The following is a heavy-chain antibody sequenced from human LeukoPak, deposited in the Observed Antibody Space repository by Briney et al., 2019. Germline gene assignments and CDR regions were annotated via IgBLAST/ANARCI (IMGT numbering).Heavy chain of an antibody. J-gene: IGHJ4*02. D-gene: IGHD3-10*01. CDR2: ISAYNGNS. CDR3: ARESQYYYGSGSYSFLDY. Sequence: GASVKVSCKASGYAFTNFGVSWVRQAPGQGLEWMGWISAYNGNSNYAQKLQGRVTMTTDTSTSTAYMELRSLRSDDTAVYYCARESQYYYGSGSYSFLDYWGQGTLVTVSS. V-gene: IGHV1-18*01. CDR1: GYAFTNFG.